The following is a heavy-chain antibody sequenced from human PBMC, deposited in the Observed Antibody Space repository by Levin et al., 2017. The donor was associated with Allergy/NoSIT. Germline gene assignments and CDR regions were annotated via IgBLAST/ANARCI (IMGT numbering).Heavy chain of an antibody. CDR1: GFTFTDPY. J-gene: IGHJ4*02. Sequence: LSLTCAASGFTFTDPYMDWVRQAPGKGLEWVGRSKTSVNNYFPYSSSSVQGRFTISRDESKKSMTLQMNSLRTDDTAMYYCASPQYGNSVYWGQGSLVIVSA. CDR2: SKTSVNNYFP. CDR3: ASPQYGNSVY. D-gene: IGHD4-23*01. V-gene: IGHV3-72*01.